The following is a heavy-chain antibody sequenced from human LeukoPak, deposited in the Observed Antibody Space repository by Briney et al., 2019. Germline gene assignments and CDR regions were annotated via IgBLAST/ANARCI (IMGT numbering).Heavy chain of an antibody. D-gene: IGHD1-26*01. CDR3: TRVASGSYSPFDY. J-gene: IGHJ4*02. V-gene: IGHV3-49*03. Sequence: PGGSLRLSCTASGFTFDDYAMSWFRQAPGKGLEWVGFIRSKAFGGTTEYAASVKGRFTISRDDSKSIAYLQMNSLKTEDTAVYYCTRVASGSYSPFDYWGQGTLVTVPS. CDR1: GFTFDDYA. CDR2: IRSKAFGGTT.